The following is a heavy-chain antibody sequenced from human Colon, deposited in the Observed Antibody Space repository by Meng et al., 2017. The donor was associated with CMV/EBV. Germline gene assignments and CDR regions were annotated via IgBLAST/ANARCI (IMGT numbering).Heavy chain of an antibody. V-gene: IGHV4-38-2*02. D-gene: IGHD2-8*02. Sequence: GSLRLSCSVSNQSISSGYYWGWIRQSPKGLEWIGSIFHSGSTFDNPSLKSRVTMSVDTSRKNQFFLRLTSVTAADTAMYFCGRTGGYSFSSRYYFQYWGQGIQVTVSS. CDR3: GRTGGYSFSSRYYFQY. J-gene: IGHJ4*02. CDR2: IFHSGST. CDR1: NQSISSGYY.